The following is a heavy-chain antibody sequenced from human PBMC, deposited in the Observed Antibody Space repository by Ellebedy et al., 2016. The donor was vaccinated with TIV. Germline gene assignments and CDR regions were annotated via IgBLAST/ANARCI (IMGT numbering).Heavy chain of an antibody. D-gene: IGHD3-10*01. CDR2: IIPILGIA. V-gene: IGHV1-69*10. CDR3: ARDAFRSGTRKGNGMDV. CDR1: GGTFSSYA. J-gene: IGHJ6*02. Sequence: ASVKVSCKASGGTFSSYAISWVRQAPGQGLEWMGGIIPILGIANYAQKFQGRVTITTDKSTSTAYMELSSLRSEDTAVYYCARDAFRSGTRKGNGMDVWGQGTTVTVSS.